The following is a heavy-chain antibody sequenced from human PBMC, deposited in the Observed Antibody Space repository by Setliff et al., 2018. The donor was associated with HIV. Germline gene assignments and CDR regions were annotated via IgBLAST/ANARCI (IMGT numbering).Heavy chain of an antibody. CDR2: IDPDKGDT. V-gene: IGHV1-2*02. J-gene: IGHJ4*02. CDR3: ERVAHHLSGGIDY. Sequence: ASVKVSCKISGYTFTDFWIHWVRQAPGQGLESMGWIDPDKGDTGYAHNFQGRVIMTRDTSTSTVYMELHWLTSDDTAVYYCERVAHHLSGGIDYRGQGTQVTVSS. CDR1: GYTFTDFW. D-gene: IGHD2-15*01.